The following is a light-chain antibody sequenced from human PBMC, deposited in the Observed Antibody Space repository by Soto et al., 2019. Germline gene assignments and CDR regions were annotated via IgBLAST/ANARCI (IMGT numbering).Light chain of an antibody. CDR1: QSIRSC. CDR2: DAS. V-gene: IGKV1-5*01. Sequence: DIQMTQSPSTLSASVGHRVTITCRASQSIRSCLAWYQQKPGKAPKVLIYDASSLESGVPSRVSGSGSAREFTLTISSLQTDDVAPYYCQQYDSYPWTFGQGTKVEIE. J-gene: IGKJ1*01. CDR3: QQYDSYPWT.